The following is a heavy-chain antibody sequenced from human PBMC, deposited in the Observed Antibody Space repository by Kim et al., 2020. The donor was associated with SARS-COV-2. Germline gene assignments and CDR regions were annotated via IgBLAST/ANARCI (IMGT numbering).Heavy chain of an antibody. CDR2: ISPSSGCT. V-gene: IGHV1-2*02. CDR1: GYTFTDYF. D-gene: IGHD2-21*01. Sequence: ASVKVSCKASGYTFTDYFMHWARQAPGQGLEWMGWISPSSGCTNYAQKFQGRVTMTRDTSINTACMELSSLTSDDTAVYYCATLRRDGSKNVLGYWGQGTLVTVSS. J-gene: IGHJ4*02. CDR3: ATLRRDGSKNVLGY.